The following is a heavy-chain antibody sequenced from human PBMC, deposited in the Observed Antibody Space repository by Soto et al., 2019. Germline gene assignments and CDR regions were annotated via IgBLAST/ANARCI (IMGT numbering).Heavy chain of an antibody. CDR1: GLSFSSYY. CDR3: VVRWESLEDDFDY. Sequence: EVHLVVSGGGLVQPGGSLRLSCAASGLSFSSYYISWVRQAPGKGLEWVANIKQDGTEKYYVDTVRGRFAISRDNAKNSLYLQMNGLRAEYTAVSYCVVRWESLEDDFDYWGQGDPVIVSS. J-gene: IGHJ4*02. D-gene: IGHD1-26*01. V-gene: IGHV3-7*01. CDR2: IKQDGTEK.